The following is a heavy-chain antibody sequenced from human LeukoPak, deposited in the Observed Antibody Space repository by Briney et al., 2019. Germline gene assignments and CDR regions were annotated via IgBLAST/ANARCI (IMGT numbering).Heavy chain of an antibody. J-gene: IGHJ4*02. V-gene: IGHV4-59*01. CDR3: ARASSLYSYGFDY. CDR2: IYYSGST. D-gene: IGHD5-18*01. CDR1: GGSISSYC. Sequence: PPETLSLTCTVSGGSISSYCWSWIRQPPGKGLEWIGYIYYSGSTNYNPSLKSRVTISVDTSKNQFSLKLSSVTAADTAVYYCARASSLYSYGFDYWGQGTLVTVSS.